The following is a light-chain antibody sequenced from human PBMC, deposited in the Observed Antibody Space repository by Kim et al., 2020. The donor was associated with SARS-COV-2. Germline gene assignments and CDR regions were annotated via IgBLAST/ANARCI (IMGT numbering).Light chain of an antibody. CDR3: RVWESSSDHPV. CDR1: NIGGKR. Sequence: APGKTARIICGGKNIGGKRVVWYQQKRGREPVVVIFYDSDRRSGGPAGFFGAYSGNTAATMISRVEAGDDADYYCRVWESSSDHPVFGGGTQLTVL. J-gene: IGLJ3*02. CDR2: YDS. V-gene: IGLV3-21*01.